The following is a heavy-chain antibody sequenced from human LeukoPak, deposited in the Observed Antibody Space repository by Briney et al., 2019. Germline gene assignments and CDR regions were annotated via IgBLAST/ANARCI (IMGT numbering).Heavy chain of an antibody. CDR2: ISWDGGST. J-gene: IGHJ6*03. D-gene: IGHD6-13*01. CDR1: GFTFDDYA. V-gene: IGHV3-43D*03. Sequence: GGSLRLSCAASGFTFDDYAMHWVRQAPGKGLEWVSLISWDGGSTYYADSVKGRFTISRDNGKNSLYLQVNSLRAEDTALYYCAKDMLEAAAGSAYYYYMDVWGKGTTVTVSS. CDR3: AKDMLEAAAGSAYYYYMDV.